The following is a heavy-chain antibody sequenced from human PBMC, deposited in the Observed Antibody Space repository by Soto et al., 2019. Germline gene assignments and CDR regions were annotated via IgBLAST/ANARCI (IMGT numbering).Heavy chain of an antibody. J-gene: IGHJ4*02. Sequence: GASVKVSCKASGGTFSSYAISWVRQAPGQGLEWMGGIIPIFGTANYAQKFQGRVTITADKSTSTAYMELSSLRSEDTAVYYCARDRIVGAKAYDYWGQGTLVTVYS. V-gene: IGHV1-69*06. CDR1: GGTFSSYA. D-gene: IGHD1-26*01. CDR2: IIPIFGTA. CDR3: ARDRIVGAKAYDY.